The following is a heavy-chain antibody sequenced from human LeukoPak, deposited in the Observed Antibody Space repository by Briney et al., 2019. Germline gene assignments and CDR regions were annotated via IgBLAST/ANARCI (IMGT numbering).Heavy chain of an antibody. D-gene: IGHD4-23*01. J-gene: IGHJ1*01. CDR1: GGSLSAYY. V-gene: IGHV4-34*01. CDR3: ARYLDYGGNSRVFQH. Sequence: SETLSLTCAVYGGSLSAYYWTWIRQPPGRGLEWIGEIDHGGSTNYNPSLKSRVTISIDTSKNQFSLKLSSVTAADTAFYYCARYLDYGGNSRVFQHWGQGTLVTVSS. CDR2: IDHGGST.